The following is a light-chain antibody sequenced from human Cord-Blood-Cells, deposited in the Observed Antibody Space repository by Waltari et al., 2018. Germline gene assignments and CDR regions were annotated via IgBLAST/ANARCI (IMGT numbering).Light chain of an antibody. CDR3: QQYDNLPWT. V-gene: IGKV1-33*01. J-gene: IGKJ1*01. CDR2: DAS. CDR1: QDISNY. Sequence: DIQMTQSPSSLSASVGDRVTITCQASQDISNYLNWYQQKPGKAPKLLIYDASNLETGVPSRCRGSGAGTDFPFTISSLQPEDIATYYCQQYDNLPWTCGQGTKVEIK.